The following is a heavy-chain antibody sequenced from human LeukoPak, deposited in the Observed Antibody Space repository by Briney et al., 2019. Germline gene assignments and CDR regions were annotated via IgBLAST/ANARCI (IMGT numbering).Heavy chain of an antibody. CDR1: GFTFSDYY. CDR3: ARAVVESSGWYPYYYMDV. V-gene: IGHV3-11*04. J-gene: IGHJ6*03. Sequence: GGSRRLSCAASGFTFSDYYMSWIRQAPGKGLEWVSYISSSGSTIYYADSVKGRFTISRDNAKNSLYLQMNSLRAEDTAVYYCARAVVESSGWYPYYYMDVWGKGTTVTVSS. D-gene: IGHD6-19*01. CDR2: ISSSGSTI.